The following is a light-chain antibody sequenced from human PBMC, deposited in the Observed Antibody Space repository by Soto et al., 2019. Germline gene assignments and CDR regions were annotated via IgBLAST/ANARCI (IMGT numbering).Light chain of an antibody. CDR1: QGISNF. J-gene: IGKJ5*01. Sequence: DIQMTQSPSSLSTSVGDRVTITCRASQGISNFLAWYQQKPGKVPKLLLSAAATLQSGVLSRFSGSGSGTDFTLTIARLQPEDGATYYCQQYRGVITPGQGTRLEIK. CDR3: QQYRGVIT. CDR2: AAA. V-gene: IGKV1-27*01.